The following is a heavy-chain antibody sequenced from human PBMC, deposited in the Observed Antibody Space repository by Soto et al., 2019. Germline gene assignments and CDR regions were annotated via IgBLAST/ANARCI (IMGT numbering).Heavy chain of an antibody. Sequence: QVQLQQWGAGLLKPSETLSLTCAVYGGSFSGYYWSWIRQPPGKGLEWIGEINHSGSTNYNPSLKSRVTISVDTSKNQFSLKLSSVTAADTAVYYCARVRYSSSWYGGGNYYYYYGMDVW. J-gene: IGHJ6*01. CDR1: GGSFSGYY. CDR2: INHSGST. V-gene: IGHV4-34*01. D-gene: IGHD6-13*01. CDR3: ARVRYSSSWYGGGNYYYYYGMDV.